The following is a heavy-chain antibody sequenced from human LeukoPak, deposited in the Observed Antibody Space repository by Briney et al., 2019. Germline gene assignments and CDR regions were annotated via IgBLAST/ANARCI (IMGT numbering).Heavy chain of an antibody. V-gene: IGHV3-23*01. Sequence: GGSLRLSCAASGFAFSSYAMDWVRQAPGKGLEWISVISGSGGETYYAGSVKGRFTISRDNSKNTVYVELNSLGGDDTAVYYCAKGPNESSNYLFDYWGQGTLVTVSS. CDR3: AKGPNESSNYLFDY. D-gene: IGHD4-11*01. J-gene: IGHJ4*02. CDR2: ISGSGGET. CDR1: GFAFSSYA.